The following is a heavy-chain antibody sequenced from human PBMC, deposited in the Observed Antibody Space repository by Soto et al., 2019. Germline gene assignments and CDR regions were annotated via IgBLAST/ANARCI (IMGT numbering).Heavy chain of an antibody. CDR3: VSSNYYDSSGYKRPAFDI. V-gene: IGHV3-30*03. J-gene: IGHJ3*02. CDR1: GFAFSGYG. D-gene: IGHD3-22*01. CDR2: ISYDGSKN. Sequence: QVQLVESGGGVVQPGRSLRLSCAASGFAFSGYGTHWVRQAPGKGLEWVAGISYDGSKNHYADLMKGRFTISRDNSKNTLYLQMDSLRAEDTAVYYCVSSNYYDSSGYKRPAFDIWGQGTMVTVSS.